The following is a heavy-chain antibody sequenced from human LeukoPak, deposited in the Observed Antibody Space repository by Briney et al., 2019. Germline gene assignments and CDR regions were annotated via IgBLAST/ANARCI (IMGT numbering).Heavy chain of an antibody. Sequence: ASVKVSCKASGGTFSSYAISWVRQAPGQGLEWMGRIIPIFGMANYAQKFQGRVTITADKSTSTAYMELSSLRSEDTAVYYCARELSSGSYTRSYYFDYWGQGTLVTVSS. CDR1: GGTFSSYA. CDR2: IIPIFGMA. CDR3: ARELSSGSYTRSYYFDY. J-gene: IGHJ4*02. V-gene: IGHV1-69*04. D-gene: IGHD1-26*01.